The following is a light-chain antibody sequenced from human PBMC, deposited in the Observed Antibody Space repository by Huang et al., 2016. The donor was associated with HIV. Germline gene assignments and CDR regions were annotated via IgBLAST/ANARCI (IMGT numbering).Light chain of an antibody. J-gene: IGKJ3*01. Sequence: EIVLTQSPGTLSLSPGERATLSCRANQSVSSSYLAWYQQKPGQAPRLLIYGASSRSTGIPDRFSGSGSKTDFTLTISRLEPEDCAVYYCQQYGSSPPTFGPGTKVDIK. CDR1: QSVSSSY. CDR3: QQYGSSPPT. CDR2: GAS. V-gene: IGKV3-20*01.